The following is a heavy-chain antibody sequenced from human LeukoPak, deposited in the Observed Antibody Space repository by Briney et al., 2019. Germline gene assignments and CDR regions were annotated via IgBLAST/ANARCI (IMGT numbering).Heavy chain of an antibody. CDR1: GGTFSSYA. CDR3: AREYYYDSSGYLDY. V-gene: IGHV1-69*04. J-gene: IGHJ4*02. D-gene: IGHD3-22*01. Sequence: SVKVSCKASGGTFSSYAISWVRQAPGQGLEWMGRIIPILGIANYAQKFQGRVTITADKSTSTAYMELSSLRSEDTAVYYCAREYYYDSSGYLDYWGQGTLVTVSS. CDR2: IIPILGIA.